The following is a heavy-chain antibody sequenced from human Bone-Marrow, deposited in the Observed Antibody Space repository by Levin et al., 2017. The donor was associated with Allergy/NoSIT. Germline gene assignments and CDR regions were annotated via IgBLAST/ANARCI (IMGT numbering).Heavy chain of an antibody. Sequence: SQTLSLTCTVSGGSISSASDYWSWIRQPAGKGLEWIGRIFSSGTTNYNPSLKSRVTISVDTSKNQFSLKLSSVTAADTAVYYCAREALGDLDWFDPWGQGTLVTVSS. CDR3: AREALGDLDWFDP. V-gene: IGHV4-61*02. J-gene: IGHJ5*02. CDR2: IFSSGTT. CDR1: GGSISSASDY. D-gene: IGHD1-26*01.